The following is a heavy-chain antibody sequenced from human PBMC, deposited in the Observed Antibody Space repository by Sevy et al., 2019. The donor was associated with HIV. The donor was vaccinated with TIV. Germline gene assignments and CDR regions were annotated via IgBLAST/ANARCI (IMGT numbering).Heavy chain of an antibody. CDR2: ISSSSSYI. D-gene: IGHD6-6*01. CDR3: AREDSSSEYGMDV. Sequence: GGSLRLSCAASGFTFSSYSMNWVRQAPGKGLEWVSSISSSSSYIYYADSVKGRFTISRDNAKNSLYLQMNSLRAEDTAVYYCAREDSSSEYGMDVWGLGTTVTVSS. J-gene: IGHJ6*02. V-gene: IGHV3-21*01. CDR1: GFTFSSYS.